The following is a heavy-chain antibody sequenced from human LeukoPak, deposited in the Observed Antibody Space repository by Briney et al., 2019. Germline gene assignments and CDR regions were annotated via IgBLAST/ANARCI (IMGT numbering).Heavy chain of an antibody. CDR1: GYTFTGYY. CDR2: INPNSGGT. CDR3: ARHLVAHTGGWFDP. J-gene: IGHJ5*02. V-gene: IGHV1-2*04. D-gene: IGHD5-12*01. Sequence: GASVKVSCKASGYTFTGYYIHWVRQAPGQGLEWMGWINPNSGGTNYAQKFQGWVTMTRDTSISTAYMELRSLRSDDTAVYYCARHLVAHTGGWFDPWGQGTLVTVSS.